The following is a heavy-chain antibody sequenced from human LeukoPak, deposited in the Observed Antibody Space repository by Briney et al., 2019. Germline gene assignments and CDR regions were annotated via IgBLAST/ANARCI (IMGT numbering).Heavy chain of an antibody. D-gene: IGHD6-13*01. CDR2: INTDGSST. J-gene: IGHJ4*02. CDR1: GFTFSSYW. V-gene: IGHV3-74*01. CDR3: ARELDIAAAGPNDY. Sequence: GGSLRLSCAASGFTFSSYWMHWVRQAPGKGLVWVSRINTDGSSTSYADSVKGRFTISRDNAKNTLYLQMNSLRAEDTAVYYCARELDIAAAGPNDYWGQGTLVTVSS.